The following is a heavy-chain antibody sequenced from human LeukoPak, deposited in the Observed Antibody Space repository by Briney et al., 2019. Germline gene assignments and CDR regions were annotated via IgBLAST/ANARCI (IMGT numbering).Heavy chain of an antibody. V-gene: IGHV5-51*01. CDR2: IYTGDSDT. J-gene: IGHJ5*02. D-gene: IGHD2-15*01. Sequence: GESLKISCKGSGYSFTSYWIGWVRQMPGKGLEWMGIIYTGDSDTRYSPSFQGQVTISADKSINTAYLQWSSLKASDTAMYYCARQVVSRTNWFDPWGQGTLVTVSS. CDR3: ARQVVSRTNWFDP. CDR1: GYSFTSYW.